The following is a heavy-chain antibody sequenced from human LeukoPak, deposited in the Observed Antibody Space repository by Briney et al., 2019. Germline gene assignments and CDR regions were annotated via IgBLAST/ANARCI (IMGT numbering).Heavy chain of an antibody. CDR3: ARQWELRGRYYFDY. CDR2: IYYSGST. Sequence: SETLSLTCTVSSGSISSYYWSWIRQPPGKGLEWIGYIYYSGSTNYDPSLKSRVTISVDSSKNQFSLKLSSVTAADTAVYYCARQWELRGRYYFDYWGQGTLVTVSS. CDR1: SGSISSYY. J-gene: IGHJ4*02. V-gene: IGHV4-59*08. D-gene: IGHD1-26*01.